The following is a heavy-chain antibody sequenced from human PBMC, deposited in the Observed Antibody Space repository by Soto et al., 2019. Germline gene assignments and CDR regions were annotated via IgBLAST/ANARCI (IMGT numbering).Heavy chain of an antibody. CDR1: GYTFNRYG. J-gene: IGHJ5*02. CDR2: ISAYNGDT. Sequence: ASVKVSCKASGYTFNRYGISWVRQAPGQGLEWMGWISAYNGDTEYPQKLQGRVTMTRDTSTSTVYMELRSLRSDDTSVYYCARERTGTTSNWFDPWGQGTLVTVSS. D-gene: IGHD1-7*01. CDR3: ARERTGTTSNWFDP. V-gene: IGHV1-18*01.